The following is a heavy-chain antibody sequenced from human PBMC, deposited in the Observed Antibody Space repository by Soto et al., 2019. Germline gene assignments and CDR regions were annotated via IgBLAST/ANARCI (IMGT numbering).Heavy chain of an antibody. CDR2: ISYDGSNR. V-gene: IGHV3-30*18. CDR1: GFTFSNFG. J-gene: IGHJ6*02. D-gene: IGHD4-17*01. CDR3: AKDEGNDDYRAYYYYGMDV. Sequence: QVQLVESGGGVVQPGRSLRLSCAASGFTFSNFGMHWVRQAPGKGLEWLAGISYDGSNRYSVDAVKGRFTISRDTSKETVYLQMNSLKVEDTAVYCCAKDEGNDDYRAYYYYGMDVWGQGTTVTVSS.